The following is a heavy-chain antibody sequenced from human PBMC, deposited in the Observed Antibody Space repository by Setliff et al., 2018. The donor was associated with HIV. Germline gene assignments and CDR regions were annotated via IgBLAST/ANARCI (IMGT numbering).Heavy chain of an antibody. CDR3: ARGGGTGSFDY. CDR1: GGSISSSSYY. D-gene: IGHD3-16*01. Sequence: SETLSLTCTVSGGSISSSSYYWDWIRQPPGKSLEWVGSIFYTGSTNYRPSLESRVIVSLDPSKNQFSLKLSSVTAVDTAVYYCARGGGTGSFDYWGQGTLVTVSS. V-gene: IGHV4-39*07. CDR2: IFYTGST. J-gene: IGHJ4*02.